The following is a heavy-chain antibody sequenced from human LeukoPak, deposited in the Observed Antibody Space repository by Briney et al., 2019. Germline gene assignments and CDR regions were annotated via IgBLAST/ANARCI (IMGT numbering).Heavy chain of an antibody. CDR1: GYSFTNYW. J-gene: IGHJ4*02. V-gene: IGHV5-51*01. CDR3: ARQVSADPWYAAAGLSFGY. Sequence: GESLKISCKGSGYSFTNYWIGLVRQMPGQGLERMGIFYLGDSDTRLSPSFQGQVTHSVGKSIRTAFLPWSTLKASDTAMYYCARQVSADPWYAAAGLSFGYWGQGTLVTVSS. CDR2: FYLGDSDT. D-gene: IGHD6-13*01.